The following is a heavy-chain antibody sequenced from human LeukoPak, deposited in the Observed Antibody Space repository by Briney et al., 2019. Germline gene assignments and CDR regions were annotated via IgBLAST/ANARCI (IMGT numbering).Heavy chain of an antibody. J-gene: IGHJ3*02. CDR3: ARVRGGISHAFDI. V-gene: IGHV4-34*01. Sequence: SETLSLTCVMYGGSSSGYYWSWIRQPPGKGLEWIGEINHSRSTNYNPSLKSRVTISVDTSKNQFSLKLSSVTAADTAVYYCARVRGGISHAFDIWGQGTMVTVSS. CDR1: GGSSSGYY. D-gene: IGHD3-16*01. CDR2: INHSRST.